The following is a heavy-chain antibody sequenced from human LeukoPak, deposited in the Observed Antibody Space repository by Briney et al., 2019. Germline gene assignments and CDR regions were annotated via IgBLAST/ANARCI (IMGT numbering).Heavy chain of an antibody. CDR1: GGTFSSYA. J-gene: IGHJ6*03. V-gene: IGHV1-69*13. CDR3: AGPEYCSSTSCYAPNYYYYYMDV. Sequence: SVKVSCKASGGTFSSYAISWVRQAPGQGLEWMGGIIPIFGTANYAQKFQGRVTITADESTSTAYMELSSLRSEDTAVYYCAGPEYCSSTSCYAPNYYYYYMDVWGKGTTVTVSS. D-gene: IGHD2-2*01. CDR2: IIPIFGTA.